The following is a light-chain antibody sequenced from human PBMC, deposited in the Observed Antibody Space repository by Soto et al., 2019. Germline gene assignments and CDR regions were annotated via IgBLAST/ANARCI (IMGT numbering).Light chain of an antibody. CDR2: AAS. Sequence: DIQMTQSPFSLSASVGDRVTITCRASQSISRDLNWYQQTPGKAPNLLIYAASTLESGVPSRFRGSGSGTEFTLPISRLQPDDFETYYCQQYDSYSWTFGQGTKVDIK. CDR3: QQYDSYSWT. J-gene: IGKJ1*01. V-gene: IGKV1-39*01. CDR1: QSISRD.